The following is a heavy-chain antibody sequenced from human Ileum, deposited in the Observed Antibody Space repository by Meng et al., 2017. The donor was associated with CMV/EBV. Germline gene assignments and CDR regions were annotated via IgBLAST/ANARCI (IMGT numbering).Heavy chain of an antibody. Sequence: SCKASGYRFDIYDLHWVRQAPGKGLEWVSSISTSNNYIYYADSVKGRFTISRDNAKNSLFLQMDSLRAEDTAVYYCARGLEGKLLAPFDYWGQGTLVTVSS. D-gene: IGHD2-15*01. CDR2: ISTSNNYI. J-gene: IGHJ4*02. CDR1: GYRFDIYD. V-gene: IGHV3-21*01. CDR3: ARGLEGKLLAPFDY.